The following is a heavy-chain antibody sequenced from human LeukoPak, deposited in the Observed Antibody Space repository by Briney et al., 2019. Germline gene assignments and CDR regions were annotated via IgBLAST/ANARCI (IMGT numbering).Heavy chain of an antibody. CDR1: GFTFSSHS. D-gene: IGHD5-12*01. CDR2: ISSSSSYI. J-gene: IGHJ4*02. Sequence: SGGSLRLSCAASGFTFSSHSMNWVRQAPGKGLEWVPSISSSSSYIYYADSVKGRFTISRDNAKNSLYLQMNSLRAEDTALYYCARAEGYGAIDYWGQGTLVIVSS. V-gene: IGHV3-21*01. CDR3: ARAEGYGAIDY.